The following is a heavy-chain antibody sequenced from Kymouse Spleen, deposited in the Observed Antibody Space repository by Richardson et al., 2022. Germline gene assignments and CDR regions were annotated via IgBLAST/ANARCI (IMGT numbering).Heavy chain of an antibody. J-gene: IGHJ2*01. D-gene: IGHD1-7*01. V-gene: IGHV3-9*01. CDR2: ISWNSGSI. CDR3: AKDISWNYFYWYFDL. CDR1: GFTFDDYA. Sequence: EVQLVESGGGLVQPGRSLRLSCAASGFTFDDYAMHWVRQAPGKGLEWVSGISWNSGSIGYADSVKGRFTISRDNAKNSLYLQMNSLRAEDTALYYCAKDISWNYFYWYFDLWGRGTLVTVSS.